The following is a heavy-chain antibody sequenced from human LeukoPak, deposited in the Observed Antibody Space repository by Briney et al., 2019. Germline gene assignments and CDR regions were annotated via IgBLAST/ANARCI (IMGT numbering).Heavy chain of an antibody. Sequence: SETLSLTCAVSGGSISSGGYSWSWIRQPPGKGLEWIGYIYHSGSTYYNPSLKSRATVSLDTSKNQFSLKLTSVSAADTAVYYCARLSSGRPHEYHQHWGQGTLITVSS. V-gene: IGHV4-30-2*02. CDR3: ARLSSGRPHEYHQH. D-gene: IGHD3-22*01. CDR2: IYHSGST. CDR1: GGSISSGGYS. J-gene: IGHJ1*01.